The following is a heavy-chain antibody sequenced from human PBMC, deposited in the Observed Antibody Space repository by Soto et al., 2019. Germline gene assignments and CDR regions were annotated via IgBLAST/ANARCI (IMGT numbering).Heavy chain of an antibody. D-gene: IGHD1-26*01. CDR2: IYYSGGT. CDR1: GGSISSYY. J-gene: IGHJ6*02. Sequence: SETLSLTCTVSGGSISSYYWSWIRQPPGKGLEWIGYIYYSGGTNYNPSLKSRVTISVDTSKNQFSLKLSSVTAADTAVYYCARAGYSGSYGDYHGMDVWGQGTTVTVSS. CDR3: ARAGYSGSYGDYHGMDV. V-gene: IGHV4-59*01.